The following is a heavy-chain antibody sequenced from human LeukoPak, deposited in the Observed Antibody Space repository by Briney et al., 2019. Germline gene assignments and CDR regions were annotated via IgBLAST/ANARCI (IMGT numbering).Heavy chain of an antibody. CDR3: AREYQLLLRGMDV. CDR2: ISYDGSNK. D-gene: IGHD2-2*01. J-gene: IGHJ6*02. Sequence: GRSLRLSCAASGFTFSSYAMHWVRQAPGKGLEWVAVISYDGSNKYCADSVKGRFTISRDNSKNTLYLQMNSLRAEDTAVYYCAREYQLLLRGMDVWGQGTTVTVSS. CDR1: GFTFSSYA. V-gene: IGHV3-30*04.